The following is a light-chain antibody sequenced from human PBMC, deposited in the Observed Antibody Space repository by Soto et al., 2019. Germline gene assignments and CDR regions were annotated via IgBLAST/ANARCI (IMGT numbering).Light chain of an antibody. CDR2: DAS. CDR3: QLRTNWPPYT. Sequence: EVVLTQSPATLSLSPGERATLSCRASQSVSTYLAWYQQKPGQTPRLLIYDASNRATGIPARFSGSCSGTDFTLTISSLEPEDFAVYYCQLRTNWPPYTFGQGTKLEIK. V-gene: IGKV3-11*01. J-gene: IGKJ2*01. CDR1: QSVSTY.